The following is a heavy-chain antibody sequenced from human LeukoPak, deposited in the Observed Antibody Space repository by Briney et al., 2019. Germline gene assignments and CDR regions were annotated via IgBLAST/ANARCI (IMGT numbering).Heavy chain of an antibody. D-gene: IGHD3-3*01. CDR3: AKAEEWIPGSLFPIDAYFDY. V-gene: IGHV3-23*01. CDR2: ISGSGGST. Sequence: PGGSLRLSCAASGFTFSSYAMSWVRQAPGKGLEWVSAISGSGGSTYYADSVKGRFTISRDNSKNTLYLQMNSLRAEDTAVYYCAKAEEWIPGSLFPIDAYFDYGGQGTLVTVSS. J-gene: IGHJ4*02. CDR1: GFTFSSYA.